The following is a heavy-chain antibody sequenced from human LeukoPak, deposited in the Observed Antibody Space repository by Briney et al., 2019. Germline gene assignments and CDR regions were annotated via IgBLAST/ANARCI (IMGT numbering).Heavy chain of an antibody. CDR2: ISGSGSRT. CDR1: GFTFSSYY. Sequence: GGSLRLSCAASGFTFSSYYMNRVRQAPGKGLEWVSGISGSGSRTYYIDSVKGRFTISRDNSKNTPLLQMNSLRAEATAVYYCAKDRGPISTWGQGTLVSVSS. D-gene: IGHD5-24*01. V-gene: IGHV3-23*01. J-gene: IGHJ5*02. CDR3: AKDRGPIST.